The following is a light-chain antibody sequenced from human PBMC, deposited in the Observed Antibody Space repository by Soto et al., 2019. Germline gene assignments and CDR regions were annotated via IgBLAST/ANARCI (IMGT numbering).Light chain of an antibody. Sequence: QSALTQPASVSGSPGQSITISCTGTSSDIGGYNYVSWSQQHPGKAPQLIIYEVSNRPSGVSNRFSGSKSGNTASLTISGLQAEDEDDYYCSSYTSSSTYVFGTGTKLTVL. CDR3: SSYTSSSTYV. CDR2: EVS. V-gene: IGLV2-14*01. CDR1: SSDIGGYNY. J-gene: IGLJ1*01.